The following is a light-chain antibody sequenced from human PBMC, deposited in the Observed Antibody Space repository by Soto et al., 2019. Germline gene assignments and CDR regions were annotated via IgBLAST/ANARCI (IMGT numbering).Light chain of an antibody. J-gene: IGLJ3*02. V-gene: IGLV2-8*01. Sequence: QSDLTQPPSASGSPGQSVTISCTGTSSDVGTHGYVSWYQQHAGKAPKLMIYDVTKRPSGVPDRFSGSKSANTASLTVSGLQAEDEADYYCMCYAGGNNWVFGGGTKLTVL. CDR1: SSDVGTHGY. CDR2: DVT. CDR3: MCYAGGNNWV.